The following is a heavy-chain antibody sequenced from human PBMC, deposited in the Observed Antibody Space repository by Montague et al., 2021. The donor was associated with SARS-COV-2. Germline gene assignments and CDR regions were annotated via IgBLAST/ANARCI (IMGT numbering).Heavy chain of an antibody. CDR1: GGSISSDYYY. D-gene: IGHD6-13*01. CDR2: IHYSGST. Sequence: TLSLTCTVSGGSISSDYYYWSWIRQHPGKGLEWIGYIHYSGSTYYNPSLKSRVTISVDTSKNQFSLKLNSVTAADTAVYYCAKIREQLVRRWFDPWGQGTLVTVSS. V-gene: IGHV4-31*03. CDR3: AKIREQLVRRWFDP. J-gene: IGHJ5*02.